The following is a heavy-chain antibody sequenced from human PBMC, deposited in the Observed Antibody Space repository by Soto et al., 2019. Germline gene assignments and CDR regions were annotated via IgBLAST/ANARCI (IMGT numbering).Heavy chain of an antibody. CDR3: ARVDYYDSSGYYYFDY. J-gene: IGHJ4*02. CDR1: GFTFSSYS. Sequence: EVQLVESGGGLVKPGGSLRLSCAASGFTFSSYSMNWVRQAPGKGLEWVSSISSSSSYIYYADSVKGRFTISRDNAKNSLYLQMNSLRAEDTAVYYCARVDYYDSSGYYYFDYWGQGTLVTVSS. CDR2: ISSSSSYI. V-gene: IGHV3-21*01. D-gene: IGHD3-22*01.